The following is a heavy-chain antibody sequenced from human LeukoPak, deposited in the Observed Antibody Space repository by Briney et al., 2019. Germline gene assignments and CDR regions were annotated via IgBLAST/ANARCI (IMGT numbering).Heavy chain of an antibody. Sequence: PGGSLRLSCAASGFIFSSYGMHWVRQAPGKGLEWVAVITYDGSNKYYADSVKGRFTISRDNSKNTLYLQMNSLRAEDTAVYYCAKAYNWNDGAFDIWGQGTMVTVSS. CDR1: GFIFSSYG. D-gene: IGHD1-20*01. CDR3: AKAYNWNDGAFDI. V-gene: IGHV3-30*18. CDR2: ITYDGSNK. J-gene: IGHJ3*02.